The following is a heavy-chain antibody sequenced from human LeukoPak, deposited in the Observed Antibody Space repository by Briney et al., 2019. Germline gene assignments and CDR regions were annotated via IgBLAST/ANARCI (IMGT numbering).Heavy chain of an antibody. Sequence: PGGSLRLSCAASGFTFSSYWMSWVRQAPGKGLEWVANIKVDGSARYYVDSVKGRFTISRDNAKNSLYLEMNSLRAEDTAVYYCAKDFDYYDSSGYSLSYWGQGTLVTVSS. D-gene: IGHD3-22*01. V-gene: IGHV3-7*01. J-gene: IGHJ4*02. CDR2: IKVDGSAR. CDR1: GFTFSSYW. CDR3: AKDFDYYDSSGYSLSY.